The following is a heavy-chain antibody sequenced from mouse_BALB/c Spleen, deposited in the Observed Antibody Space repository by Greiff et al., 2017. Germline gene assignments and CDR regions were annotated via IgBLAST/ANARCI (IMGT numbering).Heavy chain of an antibody. Sequence: EVKLMESGPELVKPGASVKIPCKASGYTFTDYNMDWVKQSHGKSLEWIGDINPNNGGTIYNQKFKGKATLTVDKSSSTAYMELRSLTSEDTAVYYCARGFLLGFAYWGQGTLVTVSA. V-gene: IGHV1-18*01. CDR3: ARGFLLGFAY. CDR1: GYTFTDYN. J-gene: IGHJ3*01. CDR2: INPNNGGT. D-gene: IGHD1-1*01.